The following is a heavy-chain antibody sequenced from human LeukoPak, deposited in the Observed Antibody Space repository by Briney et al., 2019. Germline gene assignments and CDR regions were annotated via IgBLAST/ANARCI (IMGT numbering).Heavy chain of an antibody. D-gene: IGHD1-26*01. CDR2: IRYDGSNK. V-gene: IGHV3-30*02. Sequence: PGGSLRLSCAASGFTFSSYGMHWVRQAPGKGLEWVAFIRYDGSNKYYADSVKGRFTISRDNAKNSLYLQINSLRADDTAIYYCAREVAGATYPFDYWGQGTLVTVSS. CDR1: GFTFSSYG. CDR3: AREVAGATYPFDY. J-gene: IGHJ4*02.